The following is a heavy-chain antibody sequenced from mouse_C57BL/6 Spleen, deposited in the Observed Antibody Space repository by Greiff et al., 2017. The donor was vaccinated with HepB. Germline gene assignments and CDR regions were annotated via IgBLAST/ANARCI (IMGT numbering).Heavy chain of an antibody. CDR3: TAFITGAY. CDR1: GFNIKDDY. D-gene: IGHD1-1*01. J-gene: IGHJ3*01. Sequence: VQLKQSGAELVRPGASVKLSCTASGFNIKDDYMHWVKQRPEQGLEWIGWIDPENGDTEYASKFQGKATITADTSSNTAYLQLSSLTSEDTAVYYCTAFITGAYWGQGTLVTVSA. V-gene: IGHV14-4*01. CDR2: IDPENGDT.